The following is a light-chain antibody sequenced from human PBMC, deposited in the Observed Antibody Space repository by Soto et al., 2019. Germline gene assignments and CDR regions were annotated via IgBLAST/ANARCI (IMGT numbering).Light chain of an antibody. V-gene: IGKV1-39*01. J-gene: IGKJ1*01. CDR3: QQSYSTLWT. CDR1: QSISSY. Sequence: DIQMTQSPSSLSASVGDRVTITCRASQSISSYLNWYQQKPGKAPKLLIYAASSLQSGVPSRFSGSGSGTDFPLTISSLQPEDFATYYLQQSYSTLWTFGQGTKVEIK. CDR2: AAS.